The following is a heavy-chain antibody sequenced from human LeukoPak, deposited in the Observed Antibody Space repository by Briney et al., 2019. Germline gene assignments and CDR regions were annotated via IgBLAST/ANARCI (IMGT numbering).Heavy chain of an antibody. Sequence: PGGSLRLSCAASGFTFSTYAMNWVRQAPGKGLEWLSYFSSSGNTISYADSVKGRFTVSRDNAKNSLYLHMNSLRAEDTAVYYCARSRSGSCFDSWGHGTLVTVSS. CDR2: FSSSGNTI. CDR1: GFTFSTYA. V-gene: IGHV3-48*01. J-gene: IGHJ5*01. CDR3: ARSRSGSCFDS. D-gene: IGHD1-26*01.